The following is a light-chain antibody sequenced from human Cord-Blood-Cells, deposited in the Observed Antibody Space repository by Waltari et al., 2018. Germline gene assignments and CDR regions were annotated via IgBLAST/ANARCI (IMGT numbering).Light chain of an antibody. J-gene: IGKJ2*01. CDR2: AAS. CDR1: QSISSY. V-gene: IGKV1-39*01. CDR3: QQSYSTPYT. Sequence: DIQMTQSPSSLSASVGDRVTITGRASQSISSYLNWYQQKPGKAPKLLIYAASSLQSGVPSRCSGSGSGTDFTRTISRLQPEDFATYYCQQSYSTPYTFGQGTKLEIK.